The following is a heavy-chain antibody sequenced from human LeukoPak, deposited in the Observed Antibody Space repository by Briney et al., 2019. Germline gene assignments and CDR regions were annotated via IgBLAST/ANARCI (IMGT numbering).Heavy chain of an antibody. J-gene: IGHJ4*02. CDR2: IIPIFGTA. V-gene: IGHV1-69*13. Sequence: GASVKVSCKASGGTFISYAISWVRQAPGQGLEWMGGIIPIFGTANYAQKFQGRVTITADESTSTAYMELSSLRSEDTAVYYCARDRGGYCSGGSCYFDYWGQGTLVTVSS. D-gene: IGHD2-15*01. CDR3: ARDRGGYCSGGSCYFDY. CDR1: GGTFISYA.